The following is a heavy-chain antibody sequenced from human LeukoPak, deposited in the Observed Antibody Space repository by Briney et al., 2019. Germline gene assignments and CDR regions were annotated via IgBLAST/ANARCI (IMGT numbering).Heavy chain of an antibody. V-gene: IGHV3-30-3*01. D-gene: IGHD3-10*01. J-gene: IGHJ4*02. CDR1: GFXFSSYA. CDR2: ISNDANNR. CDR3: ARSSYSSMIRGGVLCGFDY. Sequence: GGSLRLSCVASGFXFSSYATHWVHQAPGKGLEWVAVISNDANNRYYADSVKGRFTISRDNSKNTLFLQMESLRAEDTAVYYCARSSYSSMIRGGVLCGFDYWGQGTLVTLSS.